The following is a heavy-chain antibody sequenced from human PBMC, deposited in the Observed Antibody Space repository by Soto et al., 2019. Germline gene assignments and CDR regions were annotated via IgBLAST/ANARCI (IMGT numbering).Heavy chain of an antibody. J-gene: IGHJ4*02. CDR2: INPNSGGT. V-gene: IGHV1-2*04. D-gene: IGHD3-22*01. Sequence: GASVKVSCKASGYTFTGYYMHWVRQAPGQGLEWMGWINPNSGGTNYAQKFQGWVTMTRDTSISTAYMELSRLRSDDTAVYYCARANYYDSRGYFHYWGQGTLVTGSS. CDR1: GYTFTGYY. CDR3: ARANYYDSRGYFHY.